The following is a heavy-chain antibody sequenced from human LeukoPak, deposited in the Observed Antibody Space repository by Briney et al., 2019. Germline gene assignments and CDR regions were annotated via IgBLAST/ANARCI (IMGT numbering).Heavy chain of an antibody. D-gene: IGHD2-15*01. CDR2: LTGSGST. CDR1: GFAFSSFA. V-gene: IGHV3-23*01. CDR3: AKMKGWRLYDYCMDV. J-gene: IGHJ6*03. Sequence: QSGGSLRLSCVASGFAFSSFAISWVRQAPGKGLEWVSGLTGSGSTYNADSVKGRFTISRDNSKNTLSLQMNSLRAEDTAVYYCAKMKGWRLYDYCMDVWGKGTTVTVSS.